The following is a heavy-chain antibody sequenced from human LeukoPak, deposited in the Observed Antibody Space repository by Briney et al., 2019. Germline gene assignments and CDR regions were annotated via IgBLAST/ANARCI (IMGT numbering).Heavy chain of an antibody. CDR3: ARAQQLWLDY. CDR2: ISSSSSYI. CDR1: GFTFSSYS. D-gene: IGHD6-13*01. Sequence: GGSLRLSCAASGFTFSSYSMNWVRQAPGKGLEWVSSISSSSSYIYYADSVKGRFTVSRDNAKNSLYLQMNSLRAEDTAVYYCARAQQLWLDYWGQGTLVTVSS. J-gene: IGHJ4*02. V-gene: IGHV3-21*01.